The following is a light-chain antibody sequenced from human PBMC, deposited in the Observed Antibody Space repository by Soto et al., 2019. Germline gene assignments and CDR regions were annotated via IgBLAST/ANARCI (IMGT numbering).Light chain of an antibody. CDR3: CSYAGSSTSPYV. CDR1: SSDVGSYNL. J-gene: IGLJ1*01. CDR2: EVS. V-gene: IGLV2-23*02. Sequence: VLNQPASVSWSPGLSITISCTGTSSDVGSYNLVSWYQQHPGKAPKLMIYEVSKRPSGVSNRFSGSKSGNTASLTISGLQAEDEADYYCCSYAGSSTSPYVFGTGTKVTVL.